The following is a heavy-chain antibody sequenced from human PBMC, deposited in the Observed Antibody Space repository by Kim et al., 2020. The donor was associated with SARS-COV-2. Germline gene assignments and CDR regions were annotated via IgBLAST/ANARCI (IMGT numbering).Heavy chain of an antibody. V-gene: IGHV3-33*06. Sequence: GGSLRLSCAASGFTFSNYAMHWVRQAPDKGLEWVAVIWYDGSNKYYADSVKGRFTISRDNSKNTLYLQMNSLRAEDTAVYYCAKAQFVVDSAVDYWGQGTLVTVSS. D-gene: IGHD5-12*01. CDR1: GFTFSNYA. J-gene: IGHJ4*02. CDR2: IWYDGSNK. CDR3: AKAQFVVDSAVDY.